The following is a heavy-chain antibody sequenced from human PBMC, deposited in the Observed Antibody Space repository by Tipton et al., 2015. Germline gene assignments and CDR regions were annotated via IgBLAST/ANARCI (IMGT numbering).Heavy chain of an antibody. CDR1: SDSISKYY. Sequence: LRLSCTVSSDSISKYYWTWIRQPPGKELEWIGYIRYSGSTNYNPSLKSRVTISVDTSKTQFSLKESSVTAADTAMYYCARDLEHGMDVWGQGTTVTVSS. J-gene: IGHJ6*02. V-gene: IGHV4-59*01. CDR2: IRYSGST. D-gene: IGHD5-24*01. CDR3: ARDLEHGMDV.